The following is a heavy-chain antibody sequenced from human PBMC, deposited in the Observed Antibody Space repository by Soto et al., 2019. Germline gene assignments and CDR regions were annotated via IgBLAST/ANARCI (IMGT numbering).Heavy chain of an antibody. V-gene: IGHV3-15*05. CDR2: IKNKESGETA. CDR3: TWMSTETTMGY. Sequence: XGSLRLSCAVSGIIFRDAWMSWVRQAPGRGLEWVGLIKNKESGETAIYAAAVQGRFTISRDDSVNTMYLQMNSLKIDDTGLYPCTWMSTETTMGYWGQGDLVTVSS. CDR1: GIIFRDAW. J-gene: IGHJ4*02. D-gene: IGHD4-17*01.